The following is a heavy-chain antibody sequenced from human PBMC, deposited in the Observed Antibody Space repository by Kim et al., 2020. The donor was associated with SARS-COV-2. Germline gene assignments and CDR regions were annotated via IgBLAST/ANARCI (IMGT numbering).Heavy chain of an antibody. CDR3: ARSSIAAPSYFDL. V-gene: IGHV3-33*01. D-gene: IGHD6-13*01. Sequence: YADSVKGRFTISRDNSKNTLYLQMNSLRAEDTAVYYCARSSIAAPSYFDLWGRGTLVTVSS. J-gene: IGHJ2*01.